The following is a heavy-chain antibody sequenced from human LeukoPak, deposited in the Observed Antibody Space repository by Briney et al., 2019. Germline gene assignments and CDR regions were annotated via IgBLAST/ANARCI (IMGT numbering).Heavy chain of an antibody. V-gene: IGHV4-59*01. CDR1: GGSISNSY. Sequence: SEALSLTCTVSGGSISNSYWSWIRQPPGKGLEWIGYLYYSGSTNYNPSLKSRVTISVDTSKNQFSLKLSSVTAADTAVYYCARGSHEGAFDIWGQGTMVTVSS. CDR3: ARGSHEGAFDI. CDR2: LYYSGST. D-gene: IGHD6-19*01. J-gene: IGHJ3*02.